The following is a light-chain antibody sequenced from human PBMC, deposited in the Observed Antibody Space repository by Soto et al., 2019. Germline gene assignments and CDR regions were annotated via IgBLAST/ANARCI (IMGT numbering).Light chain of an antibody. CDR1: SSDVGYYNY. V-gene: IGLV2-14*01. Sequence: QSALTQPASVSGSPGRSITISCTGTSSDVGYYNYVSWYQQHPGKAPKLMIYEVSNRPSGVSNRFSGSKSGNTASLTISGLQAEDEADYYCSSYTISTTYVFGTGTKVTVL. J-gene: IGLJ1*01. CDR3: SSYTISTTYV. CDR2: EVS.